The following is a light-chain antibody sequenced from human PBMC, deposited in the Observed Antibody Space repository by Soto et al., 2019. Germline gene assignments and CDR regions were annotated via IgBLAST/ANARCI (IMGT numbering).Light chain of an antibody. Sequence: DIQMTQSPSSVSASVGDTVTITCRASHYIDSWLAWYQQKPGKAPKLLIYDASRLRTGVPSTFSGSRSGTEFTLTITDLRPEDFATYYCQQAYTFPITFGQGTRLDIK. V-gene: IGKV1-12*01. CDR1: HYIDSW. CDR3: QQAYTFPIT. J-gene: IGKJ5*01. CDR2: DAS.